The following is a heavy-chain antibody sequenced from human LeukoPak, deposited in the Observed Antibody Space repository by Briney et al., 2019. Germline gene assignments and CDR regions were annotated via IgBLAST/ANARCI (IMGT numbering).Heavy chain of an antibody. D-gene: IGHD1-26*01. Sequence: KPSETLSLTRAVYGGSFSGYYWSWIRQPPGKGLEWIGEINHSGSTNYNPSLKSRVTISVDTSKNQFSLKLSSVTAADTAVYYCARGRPTREFDYWGQGTLVTVSS. J-gene: IGHJ4*02. V-gene: IGHV4-34*01. CDR2: INHSGST. CDR3: ARGRPTREFDY. CDR1: GGSFSGYY.